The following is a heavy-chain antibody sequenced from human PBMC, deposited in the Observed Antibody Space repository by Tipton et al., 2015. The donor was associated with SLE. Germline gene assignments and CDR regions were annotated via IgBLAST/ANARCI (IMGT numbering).Heavy chain of an antibody. CDR3: ARGYTADGFAL. CDR2: IFYSDNT. D-gene: IGHD3-10*01. Sequence: TLSLTCTVSGGSISTFYWTWIRQPPGKGLEWIGYIFYSDNTHYNPSLKSRVTISVDTSENQFSLELNSVTAADTAVYYCARGYTADGFALWGPGTMVTVSS. V-gene: IGHV4-59*01. J-gene: IGHJ3*01. CDR1: GGSISTFY.